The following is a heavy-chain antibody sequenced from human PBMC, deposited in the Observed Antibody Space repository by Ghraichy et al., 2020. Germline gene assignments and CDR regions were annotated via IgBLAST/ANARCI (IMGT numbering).Heavy chain of an antibody. CDR2: ISGSGGST. V-gene: IGHV3-23*01. D-gene: IGHD3-10*01. J-gene: IGHJ6*02. Sequence: GESLNISCAASESAFGAYAMSWVRLPPGKGLEWVSSISGSGGSTNYADSVKGRFTISRDNSKNTMYLYMNSLRAEDTAVYYCAKGRFGELYWGMDVWGQGTTVTVSS. CDR3: AKGRFGELYWGMDV. CDR1: ESAFGAYA.